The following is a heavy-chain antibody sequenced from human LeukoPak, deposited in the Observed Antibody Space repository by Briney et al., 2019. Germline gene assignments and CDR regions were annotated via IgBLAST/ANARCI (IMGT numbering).Heavy chain of an antibody. CDR3: VSSRRSSDVWGWFFGY. D-gene: IGHD3-16*01. CDR2: INESGAT. J-gene: IGHJ4*02. Sequence: SETLSLTCVVYGGSFRAYYWSWIRQPPGKGLEWIGEINESGATNYNPSLKSRLTMSIDTSKSQFSLKLSSVTAADTAIYYCVSSRRSSDVWGWFFGYWGQGTMVTVSS. CDR1: GGSFRAYY. V-gene: IGHV4-34*01.